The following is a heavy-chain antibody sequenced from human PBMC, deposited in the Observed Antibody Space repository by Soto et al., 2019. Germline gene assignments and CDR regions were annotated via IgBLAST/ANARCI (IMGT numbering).Heavy chain of an antibody. CDR1: GFTVSSNY. J-gene: IGHJ6*02. Sequence: EVQLVESGGGLIQPGGSLRLSCAASGFTVSSNYMTWVRQSPGKGLEWVSIIYGGGSTYYADSVKGRFTISRDNSENTLYLQMNSLRADDTAVYYCARDGDDGMDVWGQGTTVTVSS. CDR3: ARDGDDGMDV. D-gene: IGHD7-27*01. V-gene: IGHV3-53*02. CDR2: IYGGGST.